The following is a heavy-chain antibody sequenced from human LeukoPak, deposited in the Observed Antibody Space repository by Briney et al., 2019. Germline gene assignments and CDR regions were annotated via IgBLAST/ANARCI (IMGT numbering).Heavy chain of an antibody. CDR3: ARWPDYYYMDV. CDR1: GFTVSSDF. J-gene: IGHJ6*03. D-gene: IGHD5-12*01. V-gene: IGHV3-66*01. CDR2: IYIGGST. Sequence: AGGSLRLSCAVSGFTVSSDFMSWVRQAPGKGLEWVSVIYIGGSTDYADSVKGRFTISRGKSTNTLYLQMNSLRAEDSGVYYCARWPDYYYMDVWGKGTTVTISS.